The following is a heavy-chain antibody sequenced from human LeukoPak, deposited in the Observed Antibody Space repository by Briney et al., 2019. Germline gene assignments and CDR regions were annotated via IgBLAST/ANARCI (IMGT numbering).Heavy chain of an antibody. V-gene: IGHV3-7*01. CDR2: IKQDGSEK. Sequence: PGGSLRLSCAASGFTFSSYAMSWVRRAPGKGLEWVANIKQDGSEKYYVDSVKGRFTISRDNAKNSLYLQMNSLRAEDTAVYYCAREGDSSFFDYWGQGTLVTVSS. CDR1: GFTFSSYA. CDR3: AREGDSSFFDY. J-gene: IGHJ4*02. D-gene: IGHD6-6*01.